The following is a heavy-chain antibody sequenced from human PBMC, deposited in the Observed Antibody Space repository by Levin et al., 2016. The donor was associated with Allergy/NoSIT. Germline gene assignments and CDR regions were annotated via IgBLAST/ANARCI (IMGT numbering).Heavy chain of an antibody. D-gene: IGHD3-16*02. CDR3: ARWSSGHIVNDC. V-gene: IGHV4-4*07. CDR2: IYTDGST. CDR1: GGSVSSGNYY. Sequence: SETLSLTCSVSGGSVSSGNYYWSWIRQPAGMGLEWIGRIYTDGSTNYNPSLKSRVTMSVDASKNHFTLRLDSVTAADTAVYYCARWSSGHIVNDCWGQGTLVTVSS. J-gene: IGHJ4*02.